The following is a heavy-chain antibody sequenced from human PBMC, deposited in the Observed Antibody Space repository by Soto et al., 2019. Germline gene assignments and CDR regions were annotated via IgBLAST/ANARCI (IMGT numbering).Heavy chain of an antibody. Sequence: QVQLVESGGVVVQPGRSLRLSCAASGFSFRSNGMHWVRQAPGKGLEGVAVLSNDGGNKYYTDSVKGRFTISRDISKNTLYLQMNSLRAEDTAVYYCAKDLNTVLSPGNWGQGTLVTVSS. CDR2: LSNDGGNK. J-gene: IGHJ4*02. CDR1: GFSFRSNG. D-gene: IGHD2-2*02. CDR3: AKDLNTVLSPGN. V-gene: IGHV3-30*18.